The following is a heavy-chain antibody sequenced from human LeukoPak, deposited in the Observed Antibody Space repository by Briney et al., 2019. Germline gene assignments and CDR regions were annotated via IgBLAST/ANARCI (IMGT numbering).Heavy chain of an antibody. CDR3: ARHVTISGPYDASDI. Sequence: SETLSLTCTVSGDSISSYYWGWIRQPPGKGLEWIGYIYYSGGTDYNPSLKSRVTISVDTSKNQFSLKLRSVTAADTAVYYCARHVTISGPYDASDIWGQGTMVTVPP. V-gene: IGHV4-59*08. CDR1: GDSISSYY. CDR2: IYYSGGT. J-gene: IGHJ3*02. D-gene: IGHD5-24*01.